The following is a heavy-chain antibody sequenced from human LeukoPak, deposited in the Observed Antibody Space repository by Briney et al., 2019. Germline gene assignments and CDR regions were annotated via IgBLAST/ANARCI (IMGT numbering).Heavy chain of an antibody. J-gene: IGHJ4*02. CDR2: IYYSGST. V-gene: IGHV4-59*01. Sequence: SETLSLTCTVSGGSITNYYWSWFRQPPGKGLECIGYIYYSGSTNYNPSLKSRVTISLHTSKNQFSLKLNSVTAADTAVYYCARGVPYGPSYEFFDYWGQGTLVTVSS. CDR1: GGSITNYY. D-gene: IGHD3-10*01. CDR3: ARGVPYGPSYEFFDY.